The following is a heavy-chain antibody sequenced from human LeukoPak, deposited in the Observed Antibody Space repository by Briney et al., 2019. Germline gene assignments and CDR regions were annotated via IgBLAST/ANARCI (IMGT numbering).Heavy chain of an antibody. Sequence: GGSLRLSCAASGFTFSNYWMHWVRQAPGKGLVWVSRIKGDGSHTIYADSVKGRFTISRDDAKDSLYLQMNSLRAEDTAVYYCARDSRVVVAATAYYYYYGMDVWGQGTTVTVSS. J-gene: IGHJ6*02. CDR3: ARDSRVVVAATAYYYYYGMDV. D-gene: IGHD2-15*01. CDR2: IKGDGSHT. CDR1: GFTFSNYW. V-gene: IGHV3-74*01.